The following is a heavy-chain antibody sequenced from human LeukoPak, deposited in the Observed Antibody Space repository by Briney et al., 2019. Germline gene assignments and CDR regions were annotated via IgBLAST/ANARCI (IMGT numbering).Heavy chain of an antibody. J-gene: IGHJ6*02. D-gene: IGHD6-13*01. CDR3: AREGTAAAAPGGYYGMDV. CDR2: ISSSSSTI. V-gene: IGHV3-48*01. Sequence: GGSLRPSCAASGFTFSSYSMNWVRQAPGKGLEWVSYISSSSSTIYYADSVKGRFTISRDNAKNSLYLQMNSLRAEDTAVYYCAREGTAAAAPGGYYGMDVWGQGTTVTVSS. CDR1: GFTFSSYS.